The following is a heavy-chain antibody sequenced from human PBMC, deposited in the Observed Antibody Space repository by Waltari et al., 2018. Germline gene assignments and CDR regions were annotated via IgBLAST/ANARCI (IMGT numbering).Heavy chain of an antibody. CDR1: GFTFSSYA. Sequence: EVQLLESGGGVVEPGGSLRLSCAASGFTFSSYAMSWGRQAPGKGLGWVSAISGSGASTYYADSVKGRFTISRDNSKNTLDLQMNSLRADDTAVYYCAKDEVVKIYYYYGMDVWGQGTTVTVSS. CDR3: AKDEVVKIYYYYGMDV. V-gene: IGHV3-23*01. D-gene: IGHD2-2*01. J-gene: IGHJ6*02. CDR2: ISGSGAST.